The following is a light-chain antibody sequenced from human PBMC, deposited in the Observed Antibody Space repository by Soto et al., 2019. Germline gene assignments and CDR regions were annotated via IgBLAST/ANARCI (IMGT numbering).Light chain of an antibody. CDR3: MQRIEFPLT. CDR2: TVS. V-gene: IGKV2-40*01. CDR1: QSLLDSDDGNTY. Sequence: DIVMTQTPLSLTVTPVEPASISCRSSQSLLDSDDGNTYLDWYLQKPGQSPQLLIYTVSYRASGVPDRFSGSGSGTDFTLKISRVEAEDVGVYYCMQRIEFPLTFGGGTKVEIK. J-gene: IGKJ4*01.